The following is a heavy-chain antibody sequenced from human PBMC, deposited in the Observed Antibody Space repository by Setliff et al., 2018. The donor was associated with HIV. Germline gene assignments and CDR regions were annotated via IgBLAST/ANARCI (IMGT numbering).Heavy chain of an antibody. D-gene: IGHD2-8*01. CDR3: ARGQSCTNGVCYQY. J-gene: IGHJ4*02. CDR1: GGSINTYY. Sequence: PSETLSLTCTVSGGSINTYYWTWIRQSPGKGLEWIGYFYHSGSTNYNSSLKSRVSISVDTSKNEFSLNLSSLTAADTAVYYCARGQSCTNGVCYQYWGQGTLVTVSS. V-gene: IGHV4-59*01. CDR2: FYHSGST.